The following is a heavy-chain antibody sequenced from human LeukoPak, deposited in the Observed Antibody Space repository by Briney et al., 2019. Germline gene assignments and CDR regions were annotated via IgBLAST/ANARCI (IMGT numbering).Heavy chain of an antibody. D-gene: IGHD3-3*02. J-gene: IGHJ4*02. V-gene: IGHV3-23*01. CDR1: GVTFRNYA. Sequence: GGSLRLSSAVSGVTFRNYAMSWVRQAPGKGLEWVSAISGSGGSTYYADSVKGRFTISRDNSKNTLYLQMNSLRAEDTAVYYCAKDRPHFDYWGQGTLVTVSS. CDR2: ISGSGGST. CDR3: AKDRPHFDY.